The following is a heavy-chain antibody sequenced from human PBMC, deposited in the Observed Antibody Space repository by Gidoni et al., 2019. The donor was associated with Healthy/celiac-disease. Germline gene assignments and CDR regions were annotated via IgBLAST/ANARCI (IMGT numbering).Heavy chain of an antibody. J-gene: IGHJ4*02. Sequence: QVQLVQSGPEVQKPGSSVQFSCTASGAPFSSCANPVLRQSLVEEREMSWVGQAPGQGREWMGGIIPIFGTANYAQKFQGRVTITADESTSTAYMELSSLRSEDTAVYYCASQRGVDYYDSSGYYAWGYWGQGTLVTVSS. CDR1: GAPFSSCA. V-gene: IGHV1-69*01. CDR3: ASQRGVDYYDSSGYYAWGY. CDR2: IIPIFGTA. D-gene: IGHD3-22*01.